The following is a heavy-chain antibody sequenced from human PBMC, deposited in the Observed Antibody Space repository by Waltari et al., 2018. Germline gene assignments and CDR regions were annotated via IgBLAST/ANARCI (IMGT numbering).Heavy chain of an antibody. D-gene: IGHD3-10*01. V-gene: IGHV4-59*11. CDR2: IYYSGST. J-gene: IGHJ6*03. CDR1: GGSISSHY. Sequence: QVQLQESGPGLVTPSETLSLTCPFSGGSISSHYWSWLRQPPGQGLEWMGYIYYSGSTNYNPSLKSRVTISVDTSKNQFSLKLSSVTAADTAVYYCARVRGSGSYYYYYYYMDVWGKGTTVTVSS. CDR3: ARVRGSGSYYYYYYYMDV.